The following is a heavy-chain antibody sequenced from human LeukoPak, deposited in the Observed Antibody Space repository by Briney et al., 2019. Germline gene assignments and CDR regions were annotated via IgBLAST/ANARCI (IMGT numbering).Heavy chain of an antibody. Sequence: GGSLRLSCAASGFTFSSYAMSWVRQAPWKGLEWVGRIKSKTDGGTTDYAAPVKGRFTISRDDSKNTLYLQMNSLRAEDTAVYYCAKDFDRTVEGAYWGQGTLVTVSS. J-gene: IGHJ4*02. D-gene: IGHD4-17*01. CDR3: AKDFDRTVEGAY. V-gene: IGHV3-15*01. CDR2: IKSKTDGGTT. CDR1: GFTFSSYA.